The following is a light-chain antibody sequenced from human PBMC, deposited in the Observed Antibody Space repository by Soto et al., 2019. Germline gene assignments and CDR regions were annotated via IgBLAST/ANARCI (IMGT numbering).Light chain of an antibody. CDR3: QQPERT. CDR1: QSVSSY. V-gene: IGKV3-11*01. Sequence: EIVLTQSPATLSLSPGERATLSCRASQSVSSYLAWYQQKPGQAPRLLIYDASNRATGIPARFSGSGSGTDFTLTISSLDPEDFSVYYCQQPERTFGQGTKVEIK. CDR2: DAS. J-gene: IGKJ1*01.